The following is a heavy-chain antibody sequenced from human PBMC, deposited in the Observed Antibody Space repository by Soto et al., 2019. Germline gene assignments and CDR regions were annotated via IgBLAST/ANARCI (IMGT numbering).Heavy chain of an antibody. J-gene: IGHJ2*01. CDR2: IVVGSGNT. CDR3: AKTIMRGSRYWYFDL. Sequence: SVKVSCKASGFTFTSSAVQWVRQARGQRLEWIGWIVVGSGNTNYAQKFQERVTITRDMSTSTAYMELSSLRAEDTAVYYCAKTIMRGSRYWYFDLWGRGTLVTVSS. CDR1: GFTFTSSA. D-gene: IGHD5-18*01. V-gene: IGHV1-58*01.